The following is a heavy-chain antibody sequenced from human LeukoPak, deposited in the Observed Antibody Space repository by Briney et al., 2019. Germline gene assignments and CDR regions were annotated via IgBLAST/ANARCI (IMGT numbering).Heavy chain of an antibody. CDR1: GFTFSNAW. Sequence: PGGSLRLSCAASGFTFSNAWMSWVRQAPGKGLEWVGRIKSETDGGTTDYAAPVKGRFTISRDDSKNTLYLQMNSLKTEDTAVYYCTTTVDYDSSLDYWGQGTLVTVSS. J-gene: IGHJ4*02. CDR3: TTTVDYDSSLDY. CDR2: IKSETDGGTT. D-gene: IGHD3-22*01. V-gene: IGHV3-15*01.